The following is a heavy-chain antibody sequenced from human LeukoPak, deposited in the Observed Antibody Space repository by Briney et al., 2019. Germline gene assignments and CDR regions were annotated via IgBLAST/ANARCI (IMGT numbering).Heavy chain of an antibody. CDR1: GFSFSTYW. D-gene: IGHD3-22*01. V-gene: IGHV3-74*01. J-gene: IGHJ4*02. CDR3: ARKGAHYYDSSGYSPGPFDY. CDR2: IHTDGSRA. Sequence: GGSLRLSCAASGFSFSTYWMHWVRQAPGKGLVWVSRIHTDGSRASYADSVKGRFTISRDNAKNTLYLQMNSLRAEDTAVYYCARKGAHYYDSSGYSPGPFDYWGQGTLVTVSS.